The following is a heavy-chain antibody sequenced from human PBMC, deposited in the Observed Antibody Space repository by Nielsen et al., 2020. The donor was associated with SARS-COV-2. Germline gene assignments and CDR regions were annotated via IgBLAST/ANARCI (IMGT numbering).Heavy chain of an antibody. D-gene: IGHD3-3*01. CDR1: GYTFISYP. CDR2: ISVYSGLT. CDR3: ATTFAIFGEVRMDV. Sequence: ASVKVSCKASGYTFISYPITWVRQAPGQGLEWMGWISVYSGLTNYAQKFQGRVTMTEDTSTDTAYMELSSLRSEDTAVYYCATTFAIFGEVRMDVWGQGTAVTVSS. J-gene: IGHJ6*02. V-gene: IGHV1-18*01.